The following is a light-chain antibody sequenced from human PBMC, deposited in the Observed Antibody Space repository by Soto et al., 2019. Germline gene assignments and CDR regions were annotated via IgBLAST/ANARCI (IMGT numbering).Light chain of an antibody. V-gene: IGKV3-15*01. CDR1: QNTTNR. Sequence: EIVETQSPATLSVSPGERATLPCRASQNTTNRLDWYQQKPGQAPSLLIYGASTRATGIPARFSASGYGPEFTLTIRNLQSEDFALYSCQHYKNWPLTFGGGTKV. J-gene: IGKJ4*01. CDR2: GAS. CDR3: QHYKNWPLT.